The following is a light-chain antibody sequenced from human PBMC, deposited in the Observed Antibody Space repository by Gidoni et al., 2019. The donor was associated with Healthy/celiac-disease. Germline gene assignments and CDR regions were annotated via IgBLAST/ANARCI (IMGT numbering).Light chain of an antibody. CDR2: DAS. Sequence: DIQMTQSPSSLSASVGDRGTITCQASQDISNYLNWYQQKPGKAPKLLIYDASNLETGVPSRFSGSGSGTDFTFTISSLQPEDIATYYCQQYDNLRVTFGPGTKVDIK. CDR1: QDISNY. CDR3: QQYDNLRVT. J-gene: IGKJ3*01. V-gene: IGKV1-33*01.